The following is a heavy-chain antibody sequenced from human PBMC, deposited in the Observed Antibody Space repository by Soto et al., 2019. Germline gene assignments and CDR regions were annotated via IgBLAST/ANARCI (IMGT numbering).Heavy chain of an antibody. J-gene: IGHJ4*02. CDR2: ISAYNGNK. CDR1: GYSFTIYG. Sequence: GASVKVSCKASGYSFTIYGIIWVRQAPGQGLEWMGWISAYNGNKKYAQKLQGRVTMTTDTSTSTAYMELRSLRSDDTAVYYCARDLGQQLVDYWGQGTLVTVSS. CDR3: ARDLGQQLVDY. D-gene: IGHD6-13*01. V-gene: IGHV1-18*01.